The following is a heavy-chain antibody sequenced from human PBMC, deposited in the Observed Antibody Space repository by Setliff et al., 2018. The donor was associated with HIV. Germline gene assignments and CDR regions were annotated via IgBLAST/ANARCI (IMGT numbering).Heavy chain of an antibody. CDR2: INPSGTYT. Sequence: EASVKVSCKASGYTIANSYVHWVRQAPGQGPEWLGIINPSGTYTIYAQQFQGRVTMTRDTSTGTVYLELSDLTSDDTAVYFCATSLGGLAVPSKNWFDSWGRGTLVTVSS. D-gene: IGHD2-15*01. CDR1: GYTIANSY. V-gene: IGHV1-46*01. J-gene: IGHJ5*01. CDR3: ATSLGGLAVPSKNWFDS.